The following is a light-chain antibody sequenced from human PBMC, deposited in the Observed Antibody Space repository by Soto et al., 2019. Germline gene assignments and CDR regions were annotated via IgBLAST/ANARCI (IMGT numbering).Light chain of an antibody. CDR3: HQFGYSPRT. V-gene: IGKV3-20*01. CDR2: GAF. Sequence: EIVLTQSPATLSLSPGERVTLSCGASQSVSSNYLAWYQQKPGQAPRLLIYGAFKRATGIPDRFSGSGSGTDFTLAIRRLEPEDFAVYYCHQFGYSPRTFGQGTKVDIK. J-gene: IGKJ1*01. CDR1: QSVSSNY.